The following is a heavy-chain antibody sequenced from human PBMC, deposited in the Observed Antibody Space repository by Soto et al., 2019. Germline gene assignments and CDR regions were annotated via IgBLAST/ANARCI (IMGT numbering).Heavy chain of an antibody. D-gene: IGHD3-9*01. J-gene: IGHJ6*02. CDR3: ATEAAGTLRYFDSPHYYYYYGMDV. V-gene: IGHV1-69*01. CDR1: GGTFSSYA. CDR2: IIPIFGTA. Sequence: QVQLVQSGAEVKKPGSSVKVSCKASGGTFSSYAISWVRQAPGQGLEWMGGIIPIFGTANYAQKFQGRVTITADETMSTAYTELSRRRSEDTAVYYSATEAAGTLRYFDSPHYYYYYGMDVWGQGTTVTVCS.